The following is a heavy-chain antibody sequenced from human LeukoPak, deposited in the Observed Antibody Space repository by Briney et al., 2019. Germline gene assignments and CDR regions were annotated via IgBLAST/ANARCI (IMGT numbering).Heavy chain of an antibody. CDR3: ARGPPNCSGGSCLPYYFDY. CDR1: GYTFTGYY. J-gene: IGHJ4*02. D-gene: IGHD2-15*01. Sequence: ASVKVSCKASGYTFTGYYMHWVRQAPGQGLEWMGGIIPIFGTANYAQKFQGRVTITADKSTSTAYMELSSLRSEDTAVYYCARGPPNCSGGSCLPYYFDYWGQGTLVTVSS. CDR2: IIPIFGTA. V-gene: IGHV1-69*06.